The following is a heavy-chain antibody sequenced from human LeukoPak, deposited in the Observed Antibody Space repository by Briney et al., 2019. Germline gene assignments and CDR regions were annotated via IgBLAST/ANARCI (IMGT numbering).Heavy chain of an antibody. CDR3: ARVHVAAAGLNWFDP. J-gene: IGHJ5*02. D-gene: IGHD6-13*01. Sequence: GGSLRLSCAASGFTFDEFAMHWVRQAPGKGLEWVSGISSNSENVAYADSVKDRFTISRDNAKNSLYLQMNSLRAEDTAVYYCARVHVAAAGLNWFDPWGQGTLVTVSS. CDR2: ISSNSENV. CDR1: GFTFDEFA. V-gene: IGHV3-9*01.